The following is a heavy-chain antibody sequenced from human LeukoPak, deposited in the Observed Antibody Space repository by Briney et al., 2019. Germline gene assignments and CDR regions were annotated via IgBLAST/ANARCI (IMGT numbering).Heavy chain of an antibody. CDR3: ARQFKVVAAMGPYDY. CDR2: IYPGDSDT. CDR1: GYSFTSYW. V-gene: IGHV5-51*01. J-gene: IGHJ4*02. Sequence: GESLKITCKGSGYSFTSYWIGWVRQMPGKGLEWMGIIYPGDSDTRYSPSFQGQVTISADKSISTAYLQWSSLKASDTAMYYCARQFKVVAAMGPYDYWGQGTLVTVSS. D-gene: IGHD2-15*01.